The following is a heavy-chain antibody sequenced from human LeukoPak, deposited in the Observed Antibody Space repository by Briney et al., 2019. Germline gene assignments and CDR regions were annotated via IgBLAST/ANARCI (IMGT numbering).Heavy chain of an antibody. CDR2: IYTSGST. CDR1: GGSISSYY. Sequence: SETLSLTCTVSGGSISSYYWSWIRQPAGKGLEWIGRIYTSGSTNYNPSLKSRVTMSVDTSKNQFSLKLSSVTAADTAVYYCARGHSSPTMRGPQQTARLQYNWFDPWGQGTLVTVSS. J-gene: IGHJ5*02. V-gene: IGHV4-4*07. CDR3: ARGHSSPTMRGPQQTARLQYNWFDP. D-gene: IGHD5-24*01.